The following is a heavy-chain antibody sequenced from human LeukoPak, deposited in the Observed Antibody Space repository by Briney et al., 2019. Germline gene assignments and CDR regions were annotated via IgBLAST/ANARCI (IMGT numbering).Heavy chain of an antibody. CDR3: ARESNRRLELRVGRFDP. Sequence: SVKVSCKASGGTFSSYAISWVRQAPGQGLEWMGGIIPIFGTANYAQKFQGRVTITADKSTSTAYMELSSLRSEDTAVYYCARESNRRLELRVGRFDPWGQGTLVTVSS. CDR2: IIPIFGTA. D-gene: IGHD1-7*01. V-gene: IGHV1-69*06. J-gene: IGHJ5*02. CDR1: GGTFSSYA.